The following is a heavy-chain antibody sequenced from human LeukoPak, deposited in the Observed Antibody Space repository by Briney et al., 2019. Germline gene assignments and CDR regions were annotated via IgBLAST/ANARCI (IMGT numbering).Heavy chain of an antibody. J-gene: IGHJ4*02. CDR3: AREGLYSGSYFFDY. CDR1: GFTFSSYA. D-gene: IGHD1-26*01. Sequence: PGGSLRLSCAASGFTFSSYAMHWVRQAPGKGLEYVSAISSNGGSTYYANSVKGRFTISRDNSKNTLYLQMGSLRAEDMAVYYRAREGLYSGSYFFDYWGQGTLVTVSS. V-gene: IGHV3-64*01. CDR2: ISSNGGST.